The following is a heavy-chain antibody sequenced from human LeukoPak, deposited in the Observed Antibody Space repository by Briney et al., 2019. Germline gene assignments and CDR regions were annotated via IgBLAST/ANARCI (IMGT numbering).Heavy chain of an antibody. CDR2: MYYSGST. V-gene: IGHV4-30-4*01. CDR3: ARPYYYDSRIDP. Sequence: SQTLSLTCTVSGGSISSSYWSWIRQPPGKGLEWIGYMYYSGSTYYNPPLKSRVTISLDTSKNQFSLKLNSVTAADTAVYYCARPYYYDSRIDPWGQGTLVTVSS. CDR1: GGSISSSY. J-gene: IGHJ5*02. D-gene: IGHD3-22*01.